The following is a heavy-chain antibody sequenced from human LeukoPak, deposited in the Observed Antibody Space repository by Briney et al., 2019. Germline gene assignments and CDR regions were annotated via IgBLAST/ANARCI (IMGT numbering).Heavy chain of an antibody. Sequence: GASVNVSCKASGYTFTGYYMHWVRQAPGQGLEWMGWINPNSGGTNYAQKFQGRVTMTRDTSISTAYMELSRLRSDDTAVYYCARSPSWSSSWYDYWGQGTLVTVSS. CDR3: ARSPSWSSSWYDY. D-gene: IGHD6-13*01. J-gene: IGHJ4*02. CDR1: GYTFTGYY. CDR2: INPNSGGT. V-gene: IGHV1-2*02.